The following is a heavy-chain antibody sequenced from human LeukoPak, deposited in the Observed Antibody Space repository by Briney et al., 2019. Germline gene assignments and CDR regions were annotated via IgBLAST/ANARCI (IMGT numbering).Heavy chain of an antibody. Sequence: GGALRLSCAASRFTFSSYAMSWVRQAPGKGLEWVSGISSSGAYYAAAVKGRFTISRDNSKNTLYLQMNSLRAEDTAVYYCAKDATGTTAYYFDSWGQGTLVTVSS. D-gene: IGHD1-1*01. J-gene: IGHJ4*02. CDR3: AKDATGTTAYYFDS. CDR2: ISSSGA. CDR1: RFTFSSYA. V-gene: IGHV3-23*01.